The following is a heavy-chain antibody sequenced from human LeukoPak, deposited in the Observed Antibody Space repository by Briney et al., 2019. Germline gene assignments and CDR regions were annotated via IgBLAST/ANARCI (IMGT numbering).Heavy chain of an antibody. D-gene: IGHD6-19*01. CDR3: ARVEQQWLVHFDY. CDR1: GFTFSRYW. J-gene: IGHJ4*02. CDR2: INSDGSST. Sequence: PGGSLRLSCAASGFTFSRYWMHWVRQAPGKGLVWVSRINSDGSSTSYADSVKGRFTISRDNAKNTLYLQMNRLRAEDTAVYYCARVEQQWLVHFDYWGQGTLVTVSS. V-gene: IGHV3-74*01.